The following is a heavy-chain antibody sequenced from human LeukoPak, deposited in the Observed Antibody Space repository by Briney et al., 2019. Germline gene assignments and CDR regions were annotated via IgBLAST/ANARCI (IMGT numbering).Heavy chain of an antibody. J-gene: IGHJ4*02. D-gene: IGHD3-9*01. CDR3: TTDRILTGYYPY. V-gene: IGHV3-15*07. CDR2: IKSKTDGGTT. CDR1: GFTFSNAW. Sequence: GSLRLSCAASGFTFSNAWVNWVRQAPGKGLEWVGRIKSKTDGGTTDYAAPVKGRFTISRDDSKNTLYLQMNSLKTEDTAVYYCTTDRILTGYYPYWGQGTLVTVSS.